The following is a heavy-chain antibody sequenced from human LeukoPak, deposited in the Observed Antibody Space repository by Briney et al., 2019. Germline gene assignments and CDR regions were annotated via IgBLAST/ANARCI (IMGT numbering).Heavy chain of an antibody. CDR1: GGSISSYY. CDR3: ARDDYGVADY. CDR2: IYYSGST. Sequence: SETLSLTCTVSGGSISSYYWSWIRQPPGKGLEWIGYIYYSGSTNYNPSLKSRVTISVDTSKNQFSLRLSSVTAADTAVYYCARDDYGVADYWGQGTLVTVSS. V-gene: IGHV4-59*01. J-gene: IGHJ4*02. D-gene: IGHD4-17*01.